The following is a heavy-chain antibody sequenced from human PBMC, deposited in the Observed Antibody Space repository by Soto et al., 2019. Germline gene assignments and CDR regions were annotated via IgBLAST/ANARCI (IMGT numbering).Heavy chain of an antibody. D-gene: IGHD6-19*01. CDR3: ARDSLGIAVLGTGRSKNTWFDP. V-gene: IGHV4-34*01. CDR1: GGSFSGYY. Sequence: QVQLQQWGAGLLKPSETLSLTCAVYGGSFSGYYWSWIRQPPGKGLEWIGEINHSGRTNYNPSLKSRVTISIDTPKNQFSLKLSSVTAADTAIYYCARDSLGIAVLGTGRSKNTWFDPCGQGTLVTVSS. J-gene: IGHJ5*02. CDR2: INHSGRT.